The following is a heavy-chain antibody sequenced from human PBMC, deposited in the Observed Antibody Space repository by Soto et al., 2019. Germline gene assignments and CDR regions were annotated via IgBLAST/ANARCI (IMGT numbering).Heavy chain of an antibody. Sequence: ASVKVSCKASGYTFTSYGISWVRQAPGQGLEWMGWISAYNGNTNYAQKLQGRVTMTTDTSTSTAYMELRSLRSDDTAVYYCARSSKRNYYCGMDVWGQGTTVTVSS. CDR1: GYTFTSYG. J-gene: IGHJ6*02. D-gene: IGHD3-10*01. CDR2: ISAYNGNT. CDR3: ARSSKRNYYCGMDV. V-gene: IGHV1-18*01.